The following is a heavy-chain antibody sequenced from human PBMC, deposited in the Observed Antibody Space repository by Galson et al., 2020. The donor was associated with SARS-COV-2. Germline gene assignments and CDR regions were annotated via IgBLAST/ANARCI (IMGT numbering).Heavy chain of an antibody. CDR3: ARAGITMIVVVSQFDP. CDR1: GGSISSGGYY. V-gene: IGHV4-31*03. D-gene: IGHD3-22*01. Sequence: SETLCLTCTVSGGSISSGGYYWSWIRQHPGKGLEWIGYIYYSGSTYYNPSLKSRVTISVDTSKNQFSLKLSSVTAADTAVYYCARAGITMIVVVSQFDPWGQGTPVTVSS. J-gene: IGHJ5*02. CDR2: IYYSGST.